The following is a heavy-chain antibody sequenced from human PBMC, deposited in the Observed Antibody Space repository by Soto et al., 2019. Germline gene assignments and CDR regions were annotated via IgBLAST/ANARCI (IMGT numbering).Heavy chain of an antibody. J-gene: IGHJ4*02. V-gene: IGHV3-7*05. Sequence: GGSMRLSSAASGFTVSSYWMSWVRQAPGKGLEWVANIKQDGSEKYYVDSVKGRFTISRDNAKNSLYLQMNSLRAEDTAVYYCARPGGDYAYFDYWGQGTLVTVSS. CDR1: GFTVSSYW. CDR3: ARPGGDYAYFDY. D-gene: IGHD4-17*01. CDR2: IKQDGSEK.